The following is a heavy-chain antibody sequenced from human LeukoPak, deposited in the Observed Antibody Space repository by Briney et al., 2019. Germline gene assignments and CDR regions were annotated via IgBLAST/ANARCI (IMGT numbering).Heavy chain of an antibody. Sequence: GGSLRLSCAASGFTFSIYYMSWVRQAPGKGLEWVVTINLDGSDKYYVDSVKGRFTISRDNAKSSLHLQMNTLRAEDTAIYYCARGHQPWGQGTLVTVSS. V-gene: IGHV3-7*01. CDR2: INLDGSDK. CDR3: ARGHQP. CDR1: GFTFSIYY. J-gene: IGHJ5*02. D-gene: IGHD2-2*01.